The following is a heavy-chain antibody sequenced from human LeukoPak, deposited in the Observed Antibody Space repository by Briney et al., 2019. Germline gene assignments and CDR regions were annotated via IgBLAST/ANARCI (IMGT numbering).Heavy chain of an antibody. CDR3: VRMDSGSYDAFDI. J-gene: IGHJ3*02. CDR2: IYYSGST. CDR1: GGSISSSSYY. Sequence: SETLSPTCTVSGGSISSSSYYWGWIRQPPGKGLEWIGSIYYSGSTYYNPSLKSRVTISVDTSKDQFSLKLSSVTAADTAVYYCVRMDSGSYDAFDIWGQGTMVTVSS. V-gene: IGHV4-39*07. D-gene: IGHD1-26*01.